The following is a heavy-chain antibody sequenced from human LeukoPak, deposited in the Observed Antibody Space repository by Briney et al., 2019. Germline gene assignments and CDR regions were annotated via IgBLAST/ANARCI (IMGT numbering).Heavy chain of an antibody. CDR3: ARHQGDGDCYWPCYHWFDP. J-gene: IGHJ5*02. CDR2: INHSGST. D-gene: IGHD2-21*02. CDR1: GFTFSSHW. Sequence: GSLRLSCAVSGFTFSSHWMSWVRQPPGKGLEWIGEINHSGSTNYNPSLKSRVTISVDTSKNQFSLKLSSVTAADTAVYYCARHQGDGDCYWPCYHWFDPWGQGTLVTVSS. V-gene: IGHV4-34*01.